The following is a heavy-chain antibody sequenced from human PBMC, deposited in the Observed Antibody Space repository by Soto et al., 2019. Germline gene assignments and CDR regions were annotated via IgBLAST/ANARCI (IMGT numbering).Heavy chain of an antibody. CDR1: GFTFSSYG. CDR2: IWYDGGNK. CDR3: ASEYCSGGSCYYYGMDV. D-gene: IGHD2-15*01. V-gene: IGHV3-33*01. Sequence: QVQLVESGGGVVQPGRSLRLSCAASGFTFSSYGMHWVGQAPGKGLEWVAVIWYDGGNKYYAYSVKGRFTISRDNCNNTLYLQMNSLRAEYTAVYYWASEYCSGGSCYYYGMDVWGQGTTVTVSS. J-gene: IGHJ6*02.